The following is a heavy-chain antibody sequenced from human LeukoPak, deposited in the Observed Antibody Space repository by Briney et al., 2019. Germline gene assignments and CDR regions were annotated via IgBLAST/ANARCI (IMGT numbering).Heavy chain of an antibody. V-gene: IGHV3-48*01. CDR3: ARDLPYCGGDCYRTLGY. D-gene: IGHD2-21*02. CDR2: ISGSSNNI. CDR1: GFIFSSYS. J-gene: IGHJ4*02. Sequence: GGSLRLSCAASGFIFSSYSMNWVRQAPGKGLEWVSYISGSSNNIYYADSVKGRFTISRDNAKNSLYLQMNSLRADDTAVYYCARDLPYCGGDCYRTLGYWGQGTLVTVSS.